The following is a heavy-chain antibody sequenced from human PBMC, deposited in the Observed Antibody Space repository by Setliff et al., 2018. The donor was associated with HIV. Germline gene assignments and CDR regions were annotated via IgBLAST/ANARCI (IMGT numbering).Heavy chain of an antibody. D-gene: IGHD3-10*01. CDR1: GGSISTSRYY. Sequence: PSETLSLTCTVSGGSISTSRYYWGWIRQPPGKGLEWIGSINYRGNTYYNPSLKSRAAISVDTSKNQISLKLSSVTAADTAVYYCASLDGSESPYIYYYYMDVWGKGTAGTVS. CDR3: ASLDGSESPYIYYYYMDV. V-gene: IGHV4-39*01. J-gene: IGHJ6*03. CDR2: INYRGNT.